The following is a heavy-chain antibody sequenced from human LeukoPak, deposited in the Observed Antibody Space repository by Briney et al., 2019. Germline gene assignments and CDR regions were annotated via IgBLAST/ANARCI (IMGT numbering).Heavy chain of an antibody. V-gene: IGHV1-69*13. J-gene: IGHJ4*02. CDR1: GGTFSSYA. CDR2: TIPIFGTA. Sequence: SVKVSCKASGGTFSSYAISWVRQAPGQGLEWMGGTIPIFGTAHYAQKFQGRVTITADESTSTAYMELSSLRSEDTAVYYCARDRAWSTIETLQLDYWGQGTLVTVSS. CDR3: ARDRAWSTIETLQLDY. D-gene: IGHD5/OR15-5a*01.